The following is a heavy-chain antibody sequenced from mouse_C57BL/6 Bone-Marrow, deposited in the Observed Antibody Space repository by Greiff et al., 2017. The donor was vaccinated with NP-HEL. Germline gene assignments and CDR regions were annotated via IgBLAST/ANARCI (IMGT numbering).Heavy chain of an antibody. Sequence: QVRLQQSGAELVKPGASVKMSCKASGYTFTSYWITWVKQRPGQGLEWIGDIYPGSGSTNYNEKFKSKATLTVDTSSSTAYMQLSSLTSEDSAVYYCARGTYDGYYPYFDVWGTGTTVTVSS. J-gene: IGHJ1*03. CDR1: GYTFTSYW. V-gene: IGHV1-55*01. D-gene: IGHD2-3*01. CDR2: IYPGSGST. CDR3: ARGTYDGYYPYFDV.